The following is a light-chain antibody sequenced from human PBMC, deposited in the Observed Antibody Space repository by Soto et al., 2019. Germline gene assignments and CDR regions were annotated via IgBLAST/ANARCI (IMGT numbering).Light chain of an antibody. V-gene: IGLV2-23*01. J-gene: IGLJ1*01. CDR3: WSYAVGRTYV. Sequence: QSVLTQPASVSGSPGQSITISCTGSSSDVGNYNLVSWYQQHPGKAPKLMIYEDTKWPSGVSNRFSGSKSGNTAYLTISGLQAEDEADYYCWSYAVGRTYVFGTGTKATV. CDR1: SSDVGNYNL. CDR2: EDT.